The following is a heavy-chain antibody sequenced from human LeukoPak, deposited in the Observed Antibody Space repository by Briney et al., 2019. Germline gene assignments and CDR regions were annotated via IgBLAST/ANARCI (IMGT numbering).Heavy chain of an antibody. V-gene: IGHV4-39*07. CDR3: ARSPVARNFYYFDY. CDR2: IYYSGST. CDR1: GGSISSSSYY. D-gene: IGHD2-15*01. Sequence: PSETLSLTFTVSGGSISSSSYYWGWIRQPPGKGLEWIGSIYYSGSTYYNPSLKSRVTISVDTSKNQFSLKLSPVTAADTAVYYCARSPVARNFYYFDYWGQGTLVTVSS. J-gene: IGHJ4*02.